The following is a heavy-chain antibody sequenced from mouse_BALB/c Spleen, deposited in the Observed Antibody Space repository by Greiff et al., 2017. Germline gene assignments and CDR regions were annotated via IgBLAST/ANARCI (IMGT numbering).Heavy chain of an antibody. CDR1: GFTFSSYT. V-gene: IGHV5-9*03. D-gene: IGHD1-1*01. J-gene: IGHJ4*01. Sequence: EVKLMESGGGLVKPGGSLKLSCAASGFTFSSYTMSWVRQTPEKRLEWVATISSGGGNTYYPDSVKGRFTISRDNAKNNLYLQMSSLRSEDTALYYCARPQGGSSYGGAMDYWGQGTSVTVSS. CDR3: ARPQGGSSYGGAMDY. CDR2: ISSGGGNT.